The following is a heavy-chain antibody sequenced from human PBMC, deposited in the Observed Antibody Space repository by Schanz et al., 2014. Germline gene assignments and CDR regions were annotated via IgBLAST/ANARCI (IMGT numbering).Heavy chain of an antibody. CDR2: IKQDESER. CDR3: ARDKGGYYPFDY. CDR1: GFTFRSYA. J-gene: IGHJ4*02. D-gene: IGHD3-3*01. Sequence: EVQLLESGGGLVQPGGSLRLSCIGSGFTFRSYALGWVRQAPGKGLEWVANIKQDESERSYVDSVKGRFTISRDNAKNSLYLQMNSLRAEDTAVYYCARDKGGYYPFDYWGQGTLVTVSS. V-gene: IGHV3-7*01.